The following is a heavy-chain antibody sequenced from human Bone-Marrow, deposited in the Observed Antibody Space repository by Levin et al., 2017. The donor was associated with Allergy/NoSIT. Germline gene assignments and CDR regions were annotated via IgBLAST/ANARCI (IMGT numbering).Heavy chain of an antibody. Sequence: SGPTLVKPTQTLTLTCTFSGFSLSTSGVGVGWIRQPPGKALEWLALIYWDDDKRYSPSLKSRLTITKDTSKNQVVLTMTNMDPVDTATYYCPHRRYDCSGGSCYGWFDPWGQGTLVTVSS. J-gene: IGHJ5*02. D-gene: IGHD2-15*01. CDR2: IYWDDDK. CDR3: PHRRYDCSGGSCYGWFDP. V-gene: IGHV2-5*02. CDR1: GFSLSTSGVG.